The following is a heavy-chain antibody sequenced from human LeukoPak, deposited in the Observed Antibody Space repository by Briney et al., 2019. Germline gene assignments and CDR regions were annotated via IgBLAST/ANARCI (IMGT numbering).Heavy chain of an antibody. J-gene: IGHJ4*02. CDR1: GYTFTNYD. V-gene: IGHV1-8*03. Sequence: ASVKVSCKASGYTFTNYDINRVRQATGQGLEWMGWMNPNSGNTGYAQKFQGRVTITRNTSISTAYMELSSLRSDDTAVYYGARAPSWGGLSSGSYYFDYWGQGTLVTVSS. CDR3: ARAPSWGGLSSGSYYFDY. D-gene: IGHD6-19*01. CDR2: MNPNSGNT.